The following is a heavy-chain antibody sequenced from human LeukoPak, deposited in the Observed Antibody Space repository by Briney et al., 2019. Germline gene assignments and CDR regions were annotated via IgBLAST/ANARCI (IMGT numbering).Heavy chain of an antibody. CDR2: ISSSGSTI. V-gene: IGHV3-48*03. J-gene: IGHJ4*02. D-gene: IGHD5-18*01. CDR1: GFTFSSYE. Sequence: GGTLRLSCAASGFTFSSYEMNWVRQAPGKGLEWVSYISSSGSTIYYADSVKGRFTISRDNAKNSLYLQMNSLRAEDTAVYYCARGGIQLWLPLDYWGQGTLVTVSS. CDR3: ARGGIQLWLPLDY.